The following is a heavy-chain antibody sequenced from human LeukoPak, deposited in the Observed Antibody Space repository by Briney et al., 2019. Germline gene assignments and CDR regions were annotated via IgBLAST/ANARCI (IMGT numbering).Heavy chain of an antibody. CDR3: ARSGVAGIGY. Sequence: SETLSLTCAVYGGSFSGYYWSWIRQPPGKGLEWIGEINHSGSTSYNPSLKSRVTISVDTSKNQFSLKLSSVTAADTAVYYCARSGVAGIGYWGQGTLVTVSS. CDR2: INHSGST. V-gene: IGHV4-34*01. J-gene: IGHJ4*02. D-gene: IGHD3-3*01. CDR1: GGSFSGYY.